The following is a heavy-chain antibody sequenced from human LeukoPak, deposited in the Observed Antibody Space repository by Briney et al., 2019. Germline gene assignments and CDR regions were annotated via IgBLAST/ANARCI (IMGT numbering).Heavy chain of an antibody. V-gene: IGHV4-31*03. D-gene: IGHD3-9*01. J-gene: IGHJ4*02. Sequence: PSETLSLTCTVSGGSISSGGYYWSWIRQHPGKGLEWIGYIYYSGSTYYNPSLKSRVTISVDTSKSQFSLKLSSVTAADTAVYYCARAGYDILTGYYNVIDDYWGQGTLVTVSS. CDR1: GGSISSGGYY. CDR3: ARAGYDILTGYYNVIDDY. CDR2: IYYSGST.